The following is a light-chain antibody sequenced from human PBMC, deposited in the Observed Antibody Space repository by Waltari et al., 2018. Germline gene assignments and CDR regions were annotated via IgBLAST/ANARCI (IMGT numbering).Light chain of an antibody. CDR3: SSYAGSNNVV. CDR1: SSDVGGYSS. CDR2: EVF. J-gene: IGLJ2*01. V-gene: IGLV2-8*01. Sequence: QSALTQPPSASGSPGQSVTISCTGTSSDVGGYSSVSWYQQHPGKAPKLIIFEVFQRPSGVPDRFSGSKSGNTASLTVSGLQAEDEADYYGSSYAGSNNVVFGGGTKLTVL.